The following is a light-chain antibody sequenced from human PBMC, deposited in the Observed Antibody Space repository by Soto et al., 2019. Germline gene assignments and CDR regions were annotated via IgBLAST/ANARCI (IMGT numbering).Light chain of an antibody. CDR3: QSFDSSLTGWV. CDR2: GNS. J-gene: IGLJ3*02. CDR1: SSNIGTNYD. V-gene: IGLV1-40*01. Sequence: QSVLTQPPSVSGAPGQRVTISCTGSSSNIGTNYDVHWYQQIPGTAPKLLIYGNSNRPSGVPDRFSASKSGSSASLAITGLQAEDEADYYCQSFDSSLTGWVFGGGTQLTV.